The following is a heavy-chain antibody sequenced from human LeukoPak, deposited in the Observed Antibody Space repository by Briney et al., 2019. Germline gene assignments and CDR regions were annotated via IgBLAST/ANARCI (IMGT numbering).Heavy chain of an antibody. D-gene: IGHD3-10*01. V-gene: IGHV3-30*02. J-gene: IGHJ6*03. CDR1: GFSFSSYG. CDR2: IRSDGSNK. CDR3: ARAMVRGVIPGYYYYMDV. Sequence: GGSLRLSCAGSGFSFSSYGMHWVRQAPGKGLEWMAFIRSDGSNKYYADSVKGRFTISRDNSKNTLYLQMNSLRAEDTAVYYCARAMVRGVIPGYYYYMDVWGKGTTVTISS.